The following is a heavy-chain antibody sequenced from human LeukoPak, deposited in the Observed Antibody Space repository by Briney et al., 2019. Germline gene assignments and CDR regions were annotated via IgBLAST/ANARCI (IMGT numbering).Heavy chain of an antibody. CDR1: GGSFSGYY. CDR3: ARLYTVTHYYYMDV. D-gene: IGHD4-11*01. J-gene: IGHJ6*03. V-gene: IGHV4-34*01. Sequence: PSETLSLTCAVYGGSFSGYYWSWIRQPPGKGLEWIGEINHSGSTNYNPSLKSRVTISVDTSKNQFSLKLSSVTAADTAVYYCARLYTVTHYYYMDVWGKGTTVTISS. CDR2: INHSGST.